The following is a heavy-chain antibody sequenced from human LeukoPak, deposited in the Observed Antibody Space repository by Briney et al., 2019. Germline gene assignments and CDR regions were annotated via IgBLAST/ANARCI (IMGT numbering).Heavy chain of an antibody. CDR1: GYMFTSYD. Sequence: GASVKVSCKASGYMFTSYDINWVRQATGQGLEWMGWMNPNSGNTGFGQKFQGRVTMTRDTSISTAYMELSSLRSEDTAVYYCARVFCSGGDCYRYFDYWGQGTLVTASS. J-gene: IGHJ4*02. CDR2: MNPNSGNT. V-gene: IGHV1-8*01. D-gene: IGHD2-21*02. CDR3: ARVFCSGGDCYRYFDY.